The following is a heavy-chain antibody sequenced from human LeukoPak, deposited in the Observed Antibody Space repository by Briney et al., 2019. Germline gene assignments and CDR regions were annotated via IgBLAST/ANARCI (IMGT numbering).Heavy chain of an antibody. CDR1: GSSISSGSYY. CDR2: IYTSGST. CDR3: ARSLTIFGVVTPGY. J-gene: IGHJ4*02. V-gene: IGHV4-61*02. D-gene: IGHD3-3*01. Sequence: SETLSLTCTVSGSSISSGSYYWSWIRQPAGKGLEWIGRIYTSGSTNYNPSLKSRVTISVDTSKNQFSLKLSSVTAADTAVYYCARSLTIFGVVTPGYWGQGTLVTVSS.